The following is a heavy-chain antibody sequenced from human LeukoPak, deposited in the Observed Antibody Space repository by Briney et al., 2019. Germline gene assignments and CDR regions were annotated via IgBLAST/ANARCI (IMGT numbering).Heavy chain of an antibody. CDR1: GFSSRKYW. D-gene: IGHD6-19*01. CDR3: ATSGGSGWSRDINWFDP. V-gene: IGHV3-7*01. CDR2: IQQDGSET. Sequence: PGGSLRLSCAASGFSSRKYWMSWVRQAPGKGLEWVANIQQDGSETYYVDSVKGRFTISRDNAKNSLYLQMNSLRADDTAVYYCATSGGSGWSRDINWFDPWGQGTLVTVSS. J-gene: IGHJ5*02.